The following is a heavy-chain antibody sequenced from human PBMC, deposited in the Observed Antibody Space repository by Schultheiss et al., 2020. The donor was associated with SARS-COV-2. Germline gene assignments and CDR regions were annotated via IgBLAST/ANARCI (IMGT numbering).Heavy chain of an antibody. J-gene: IGHJ6*02. CDR1: GGSFSGYY. Sequence: SETLSLTCAVYGGSFSGYYWSWIRQPPGQGLEWIAYIYYSGSINYNPSLKSRVTISVDTSKNQFSLKLSSVTAADTAVYYCARDLSRNYPYCAMDVWGQGTTVTVSS. V-gene: IGHV4-59*01. CDR2: IYYSGSI. CDR3: ARDLSRNYPYCAMDV. D-gene: IGHD1-7*01.